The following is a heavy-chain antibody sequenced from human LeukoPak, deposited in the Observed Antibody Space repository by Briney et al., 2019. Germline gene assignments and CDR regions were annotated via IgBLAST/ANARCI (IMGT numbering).Heavy chain of an antibody. D-gene: IGHD3-9*01. J-gene: IGHJ6*02. CDR3: ARTKGYYDILTGYYPEDYYYYGMDV. V-gene: IGHV3-33*01. CDR1: GFTFSSYG. CDR2: IWYDGSNK. Sequence: PGGSLRLSCAASGFTFSSYGMHWVRQAPGKGLEWVAVIWYDGSNKYYADSVKGRFTISRDNSKNTLYLQMNSLRAEDTAVYCCARTKGYYDILTGYYPEDYYYYGMDVWGQGTTVTVSS.